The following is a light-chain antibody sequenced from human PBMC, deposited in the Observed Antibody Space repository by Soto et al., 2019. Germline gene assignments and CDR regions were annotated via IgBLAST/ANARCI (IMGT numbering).Light chain of an antibody. J-gene: IGKJ5*01. CDR3: QKYNTAPYT. V-gene: IGKV1-27*01. CDR2: AAS. CDR1: QGFTNY. Sequence: DFQMTQSPSCLSASVGDAVTLTRRASQGFTNYLAWYQQKPGKAPKLLIYAASTLQSGVPPRFSGSGSGTHFTLTISSLQPEDAATYYCQKYNTAPYTFGQGTRLEIK.